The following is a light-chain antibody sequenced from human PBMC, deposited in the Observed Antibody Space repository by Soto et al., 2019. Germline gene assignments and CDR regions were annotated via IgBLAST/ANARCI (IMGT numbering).Light chain of an antibody. Sequence: DIQMTQSPSSLSASIGDRITITCRASQSISTYLNWYQQKPGKAPRLLIYGASTLQNGVPSRFSGSGSATDYTLTISSLQPEDFDTYYCQQSFITPPLTFGGGTKVEMK. CDR3: QQSFITPPLT. CDR1: QSISTY. V-gene: IGKV1-39*01. CDR2: GAS. J-gene: IGKJ4*01.